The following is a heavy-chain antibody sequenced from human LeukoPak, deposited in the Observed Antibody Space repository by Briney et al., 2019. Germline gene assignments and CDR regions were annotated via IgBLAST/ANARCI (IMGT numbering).Heavy chain of an antibody. Sequence: ASVKVSCKASGSTFTGYYMHWVRQAPGQGLEWMGWINPNSGGTNYAQKFQGRVTMTRDTSISTVYMELSRLRSDDTAVYYCARDPSSVFIAATVSYWGQGTLVTVSS. CDR1: GSTFTGYY. CDR3: ARDPSSVFIAATVSY. D-gene: IGHD6-13*01. J-gene: IGHJ4*02. V-gene: IGHV1-2*02. CDR2: INPNSGGT.